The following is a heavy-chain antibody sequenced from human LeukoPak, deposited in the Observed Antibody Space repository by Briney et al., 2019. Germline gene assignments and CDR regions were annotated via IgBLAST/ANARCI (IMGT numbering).Heavy chain of an antibody. CDR1: GFTFSSYA. J-gene: IGHJ3*02. V-gene: IGHV3-30-3*01. Sequence: PGRSLRLSCAASGFTFSSYAMHWVRQAPGKGLEWVAVISYDGSNKYYADSVKGRFTISRDNSKNTLYLQMNSPRAEDTAVYYCARIQLWPDHDAFDIWGQGTMVTVSS. CDR2: ISYDGSNK. CDR3: ARIQLWPDHDAFDI. D-gene: IGHD5-18*01.